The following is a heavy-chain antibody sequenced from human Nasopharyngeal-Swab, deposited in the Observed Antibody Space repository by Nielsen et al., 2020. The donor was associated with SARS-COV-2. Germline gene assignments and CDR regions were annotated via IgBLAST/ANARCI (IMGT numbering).Heavy chain of an antibody. Sequence: GESLKISCAASGFTFSSYAMSWVRQAPGRGLEWVSAISGSGGSTYYADSVKGRFTISRDNSKTTLYLQMNSLRAEDTALYYCAKSYPAPTIGGQGTLVTVSS. D-gene: IGHD1-26*01. CDR2: ISGSGGST. J-gene: IGHJ4*02. CDR3: AKSYPAPTI. V-gene: IGHV3-23*01. CDR1: GFTFSSYA.